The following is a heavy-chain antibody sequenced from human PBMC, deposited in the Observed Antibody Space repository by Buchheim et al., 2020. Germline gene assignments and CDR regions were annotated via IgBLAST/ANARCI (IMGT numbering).Heavy chain of an antibody. D-gene: IGHD2-21*01. CDR3: ARGSIMGLYYYYMDV. Sequence: QVQLQQWGAGLLKPSETLSLTCAVYGGSFSGYYWSWIRQPPGKGLEWIREINHSGSTNYNPSLKSRVTISVDTSKNQFSLKVSSVTAADTAVYYCARGSIMGLYYYYMDVWGKGTT. J-gene: IGHJ6*03. V-gene: IGHV4-34*01. CDR2: INHSGST. CDR1: GGSFSGYY.